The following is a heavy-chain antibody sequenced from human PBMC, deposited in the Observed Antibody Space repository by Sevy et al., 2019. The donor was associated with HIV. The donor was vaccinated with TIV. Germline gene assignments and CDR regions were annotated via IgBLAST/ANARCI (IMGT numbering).Heavy chain of an antibody. Sequence: PSVKVSCKASGYTFTGQYIHWVRQAPGQGLEWMGWINPNSGNTNYAQKFQGRVTMTRDTSISTAYMELSGLKSDDTAVYYCSRDLRLRGYSYGCFDYWGQGTLVTVSS. CDR2: INPNSGNT. CDR1: GYTFTGQY. CDR3: SRDLRLRGYSYGCFDY. J-gene: IGHJ4*02. D-gene: IGHD5-18*01. V-gene: IGHV1-2*02.